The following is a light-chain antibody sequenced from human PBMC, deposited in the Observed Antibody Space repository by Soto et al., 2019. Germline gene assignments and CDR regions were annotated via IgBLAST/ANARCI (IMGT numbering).Light chain of an antibody. CDR3: GAWDSSLSVVL. CDR2: DDN. Sequence: QSVLTQPPSVSAAPGEKVTISCSGSSSNIGSNYVSWYQQFPRTAPKLLIYDDNKRPSGIPDRFSGSKSGTSATLGITGLQTGDEDDYYCGAWDSSLSVVLFGGGTKVTVL. CDR1: SSNIGSNY. V-gene: IGLV1-51*01. J-gene: IGLJ2*01.